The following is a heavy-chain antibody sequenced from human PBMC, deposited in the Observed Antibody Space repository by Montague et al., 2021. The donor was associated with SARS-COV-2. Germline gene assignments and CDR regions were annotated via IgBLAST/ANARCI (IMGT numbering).Heavy chain of an antibody. CDR2: TSISGXT. J-gene: IGHJ4*02. CDR1: GGSTSSGSYY. V-gene: IGHV4-61*02. CDR3: ARDIAVAGLFDY. D-gene: IGHD6-19*01. Sequence: TLSLTCTVSGGSTSSGSYYWSWIRQPAGKGLEWIGRTSISGXTXYXXXXKSRVTISVDTSKNQFSLKLSSVTAADTAVYYCARDIAVAGLFDYWGQGTLVTVSS.